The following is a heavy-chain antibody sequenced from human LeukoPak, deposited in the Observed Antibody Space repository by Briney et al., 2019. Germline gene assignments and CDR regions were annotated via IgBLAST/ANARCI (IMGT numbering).Heavy chain of an antibody. CDR2: ISGSGGST. Sequence: PGGSLRLSCAASGFTFSSYAMSWVRQARRKGVEWVSAISGSGGSTYYADSVKGRFTISRDNSKNTLYLQMNSLRAEDTAVYYCAKEDVTTVTPDAFDIWGQGTMVTVSS. CDR3: AKEDVTTVTPDAFDI. CDR1: GFTFSSYA. V-gene: IGHV3-23*01. J-gene: IGHJ3*02. D-gene: IGHD4-17*01.